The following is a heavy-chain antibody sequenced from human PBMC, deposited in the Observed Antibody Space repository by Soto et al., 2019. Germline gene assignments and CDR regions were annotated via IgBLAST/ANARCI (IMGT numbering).Heavy chain of an antibody. Sequence: KPSETLSLTCAVYGGSFSGYYWSWIRQPPGKGLEWIGEINHSGSTNYNPSLKSRVTISVDTSKNQFSLKLSSVTAADTAVYYCARGWGRSGYSYGTFDYWGQGTLVTVSS. CDR2: INHSGST. CDR1: GGSFSGYY. V-gene: IGHV4-34*01. D-gene: IGHD5-18*01. CDR3: ARGWGRSGYSYGTFDY. J-gene: IGHJ4*02.